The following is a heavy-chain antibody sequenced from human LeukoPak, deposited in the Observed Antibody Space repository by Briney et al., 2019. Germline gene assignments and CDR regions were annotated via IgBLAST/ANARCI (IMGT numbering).Heavy chain of an antibody. J-gene: IGHJ5*02. D-gene: IGHD6-25*01. CDR1: GGTFSSYA. CDR2: IIPILGIA. CDR3: ARDGELGAALGGASYFWFDP. V-gene: IGHV1-69*04. Sequence: SVKVSCKASGGTFSSYAISWVRQAPGQGLEWMGRIIPILGIANYAQKFQGRVTITADKSTSTAYMELSSLRSEDTAVYYCARDGELGAALGGASYFWFDPWGQGTLVTVSS.